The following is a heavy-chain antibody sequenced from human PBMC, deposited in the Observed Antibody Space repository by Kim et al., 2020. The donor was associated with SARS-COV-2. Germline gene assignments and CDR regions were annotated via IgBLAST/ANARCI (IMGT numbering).Heavy chain of an antibody. CDR3: ARASSGWYFDY. J-gene: IGHJ4*02. D-gene: IGHD1-1*01. V-gene: IGHV3-74*01. Sequence: ADCAKCRFTISRENAKNTLYLQMNSLRAEDTAVYYCARASSGWYFDYWGQGTLVTVSS.